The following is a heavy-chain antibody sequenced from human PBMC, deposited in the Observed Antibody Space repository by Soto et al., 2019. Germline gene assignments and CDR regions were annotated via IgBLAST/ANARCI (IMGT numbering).Heavy chain of an antibody. CDR1: GGSVSIGNYY. J-gene: IGHJ4*02. CDR2: IYYSANT. V-gene: IGHV4-61*01. CDR3: ARGHDFWSGPSLFDY. Sequence: SETLSLTCTVSGGSVSIGNYYWSWIRQPPGKGLEWIGYIYYSANTHYNSSLKSRVTISVDTSKNQFSLKLISVTAADTAMYYCARGHDFWSGPSLFDYWGQGTLVTVSS. D-gene: IGHD3-3*01.